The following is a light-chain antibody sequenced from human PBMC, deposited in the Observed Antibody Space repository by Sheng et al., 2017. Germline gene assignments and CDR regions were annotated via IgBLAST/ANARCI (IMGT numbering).Light chain of an antibody. CDR2: GAS. J-gene: IGKJ1*01. CDR3: QQYNNWPRT. CDR1: QSVSSN. V-gene: IGKV3-15*01. Sequence: EIVMTQSPATLSVSPGERATLSCRASQSVSSNLAWYQQKPGQAPRLLIYGASTRATGIPARFSGSGSGTEFTLTISSCSLKILLVYYCQQYNNWPRTFGQGTKVE.